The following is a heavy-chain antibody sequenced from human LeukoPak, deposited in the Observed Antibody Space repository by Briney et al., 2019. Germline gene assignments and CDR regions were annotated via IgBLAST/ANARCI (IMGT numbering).Heavy chain of an antibody. V-gene: IGHV1-2*02. CDR2: INPNSGGT. Sequence: GASVKVSCKASGYTFIGYYMHWVRQAPGQGLEWMGWINPNSGGTNYAQKFQGRVTMTRDTSISTAYMELSRLRSDDTAVYYCARDWDYYDSSGYFGYWGQGTLVTVSS. D-gene: IGHD3-22*01. J-gene: IGHJ4*02. CDR3: ARDWDYYDSSGYFGY. CDR1: GYTFIGYY.